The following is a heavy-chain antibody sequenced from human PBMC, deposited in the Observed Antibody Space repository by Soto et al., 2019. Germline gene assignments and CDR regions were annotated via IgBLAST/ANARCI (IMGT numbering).Heavy chain of an antibody. D-gene: IGHD2-15*01. J-gene: IGHJ4*02. Sequence: SETRSLTCTVSGGSITTGGYYWSWIRQLPGKGLEWIGHRYYSESTYYNPSLKSRVSISLDTSKNQFSLKLSFVTAADTAMYYCARTKCSGGSCYSWSLDYWGQGTPLTVSS. V-gene: IGHV4-31*02. CDR2: RYYSEST. CDR3: ARTKCSGGSCYSWSLDY. CDR1: GGSITTGGYY.